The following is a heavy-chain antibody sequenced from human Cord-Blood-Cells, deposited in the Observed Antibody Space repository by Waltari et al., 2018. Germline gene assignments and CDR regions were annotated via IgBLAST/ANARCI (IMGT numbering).Heavy chain of an antibody. CDR3: ARVPNWNYAGVDY. D-gene: IGHD1-7*01. CDR2: INPNSGGT. J-gene: IGHJ4*02. V-gene: IGHV1-2*02. Sequence: QVQLVQSGAEVKKPGAAVKVSCQASGYTFTGYYMHWVLPAPGQGLEWMGWINPNSGGTNYAQKFQGRVTMTRDTSISTAYMELSRLRSDDTAVYYCARVPNWNYAGVDYWGQGTLVTFSS. CDR1: GYTFTGYY.